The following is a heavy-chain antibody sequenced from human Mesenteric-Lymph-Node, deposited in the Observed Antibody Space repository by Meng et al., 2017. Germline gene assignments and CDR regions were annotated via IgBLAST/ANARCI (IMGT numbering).Heavy chain of an antibody. Sequence: QMGLQETGPGLVRPSGTLSLTCAVSGGSIGISTWWSGVRQPPGKGLEWIGEIYHSGGTNYNPSLRGRVTISLDKSKNQFSLTLRSVTAADTAVYYCARDPYATGWAGWGQGTLVTVSS. CDR3: ARDPYATGWAG. CDR1: GGSIGISTW. D-gene: IGHD6-19*01. CDR2: IYHSGGT. J-gene: IGHJ4*02. V-gene: IGHV4-4*02.